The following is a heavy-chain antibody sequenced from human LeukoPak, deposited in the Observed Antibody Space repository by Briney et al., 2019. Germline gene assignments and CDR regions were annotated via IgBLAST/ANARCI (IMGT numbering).Heavy chain of an antibody. J-gene: IGHJ4*02. CDR2: IDNTSRYI. D-gene: IGHD3-10*01. Sequence: GGSLRLSCAASGFTFSTYGMHWVRQVPGKGLDWVSYIDNTSRYIEYADSVKGRFTISRDNARNLVYLQMDTLRSDDTAVYCARDPYYGSGPFRLYWDQGILVTVS. V-gene: IGHV3-21*06. CDR1: GFTFSTYG. CDR3: ARDPYYGSGPFRLY.